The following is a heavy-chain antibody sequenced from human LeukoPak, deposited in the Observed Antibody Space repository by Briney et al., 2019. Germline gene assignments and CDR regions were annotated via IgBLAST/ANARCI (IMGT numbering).Heavy chain of an antibody. CDR3: ARDPPFTMVRGVIITEDYYYGMDV. J-gene: IGHJ6*02. CDR2: ISAYNGNT. Sequence: ASVKVSCTASGYTFTSYGISWVRQAPGQGLEWMGWISAYNGNTNYAQRLQGRVTMTTDTSTSTAYMELRSLRSDDTAVYYCARDPPFTMVRGVIITEDYYYGMDVWGQGTTVTVSS. D-gene: IGHD3-10*01. CDR1: GYTFTSYG. V-gene: IGHV1-18*01.